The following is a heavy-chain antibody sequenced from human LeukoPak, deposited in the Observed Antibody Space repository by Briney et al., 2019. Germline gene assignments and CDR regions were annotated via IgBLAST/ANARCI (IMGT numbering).Heavy chain of an antibody. CDR3: ARDSSIYGMDV. CDR1: GGSISSGGYS. J-gene: IGHJ6*02. D-gene: IGHD6-13*01. CDR2: IYHSGST. V-gene: IGHV4-30-2*01. Sequence: PSETLSLTCAVSGGSISSGGYSWSWIRQPPGKGLEWIGYIYHSGSTYYNPSLKSQVTISVDRSKNQFSLKLSSVTAADTAVYYCARDSSIYGMDVWGQGTTVTVSS.